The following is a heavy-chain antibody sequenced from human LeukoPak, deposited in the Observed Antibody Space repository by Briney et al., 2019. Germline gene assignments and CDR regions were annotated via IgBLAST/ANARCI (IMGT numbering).Heavy chain of an antibody. D-gene: IGHD5-12*01. Sequence: SETLSLTCTVSGYSISSGYYWGWIRQPPGKGLEWIGEINHSGSTNYNPSLKSRVTISVDTSKNQFSLKLSSVTAADTAVYYCARRGWLRHFDYWGQGTLVTVSS. CDR2: INHSGST. J-gene: IGHJ4*02. CDR1: GYSISSGYY. CDR3: ARRGWLRHFDY. V-gene: IGHV4-38-2*02.